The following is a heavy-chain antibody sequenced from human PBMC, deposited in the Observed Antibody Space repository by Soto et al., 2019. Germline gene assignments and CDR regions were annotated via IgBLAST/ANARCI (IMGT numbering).Heavy chain of an antibody. CDR1: GGTLTSFT. D-gene: IGHD2-15*01. Sequence: QVQLVQSGAEVKKPGSSVTVSCTASGGTLTSFTIYWVRQAPGQGFAWMGSFIPRIDKINYAQKFQGRVTLSADESSNTANFELSSLTSEDTAVSYCASGWVEEAFYIWCQGTLVTMSS. CDR3: ASGWVEEAFYI. J-gene: IGHJ3*02. V-gene: IGHV1-69*18. CDR2: FIPRIDKI.